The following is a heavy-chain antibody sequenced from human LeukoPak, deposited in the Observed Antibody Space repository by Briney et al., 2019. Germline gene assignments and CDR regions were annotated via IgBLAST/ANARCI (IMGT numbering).Heavy chain of an antibody. CDR3: AKDLGYLISGTYYFDQ. V-gene: IGHV3-23*01. Sequence: GGSLRLSXAASGFTFTNYAMNWVRQAPGKGLEWVSVISGSGGSTYYADSVKGRFTISRDNSKNTLFLQMNSLRAEDTAVYYCAKDLGYLISGTYYFDQWGQGTLVTVSS. D-gene: IGHD1-26*01. CDR1: GFTFTNYA. J-gene: IGHJ4*02. CDR2: ISGSGGST.